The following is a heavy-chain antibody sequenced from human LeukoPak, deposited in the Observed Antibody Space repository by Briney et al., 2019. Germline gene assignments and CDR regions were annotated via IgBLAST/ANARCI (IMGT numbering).Heavy chain of an antibody. CDR1: GGSITSGSDY. J-gene: IGHJ5*02. CDR2: IHTSGST. Sequence: SETLSLTCTVSGGSITSGSDYWSWIRQPAGKGLEWIGRIHTSGSTNYNPSLKSRVTISVDTSNNQFSLKLSSVTAADTAVYYCARGGSHCSGGSCYSLDWFDPWGQGTLVTVSS. D-gene: IGHD2-15*01. V-gene: IGHV4-61*02. CDR3: ARGGSHCSGGSCYSLDWFDP.